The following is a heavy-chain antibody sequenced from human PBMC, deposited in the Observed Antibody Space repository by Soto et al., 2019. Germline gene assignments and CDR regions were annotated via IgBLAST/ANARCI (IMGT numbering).Heavy chain of an antibody. CDR3: AAPGGTAYYDFWSGYPPHYYGMDV. Sequence: GASVKVSCKASGFTFTSSAVQWVRQARGQRLEWIGWIVVGSGNTNYAQKFQERVTITRDMSTSTAYMELSSLRSEDTAVYYCAAPGGTAYYDFWSGYPPHYYGMDVWGQGTTVTVSS. V-gene: IGHV1-58*01. J-gene: IGHJ6*02. D-gene: IGHD3-3*01. CDR2: IVVGSGNT. CDR1: GFTFTSSA.